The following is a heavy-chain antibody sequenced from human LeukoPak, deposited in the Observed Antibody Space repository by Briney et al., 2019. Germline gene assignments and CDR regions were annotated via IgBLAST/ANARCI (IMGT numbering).Heavy chain of an antibody. D-gene: IGHD6-25*01. V-gene: IGHV3-48*01. CDR2: IGTSSTTI. CDR1: GGSISSYY. Sequence: ETLSLTCTVSGGSISSYYWSWIRQPPGKGLEWVSNIGTSSTTIYYADSVKGRFTISRDNAKNSLYLQMNSLRADDTAVYYCARFAAGGSYYYYMDVWGKGTTVTVSS. CDR3: ARFAAGGSYYYYMDV. J-gene: IGHJ6*03.